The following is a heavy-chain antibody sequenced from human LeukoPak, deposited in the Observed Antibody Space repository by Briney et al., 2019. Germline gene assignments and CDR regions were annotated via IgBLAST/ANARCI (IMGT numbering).Heavy chain of an antibody. Sequence: ASVKVSCKVSGYSLTQLSMHWVRQAPGKGFEWMGGFDPEDVETIYAQKFQGRVTMTEDSSIDTAYMELSSLRSEDTAVYYCATNSGTYYFLYWGQGTLVTVSS. D-gene: IGHD1-26*01. CDR2: FDPEDVET. V-gene: IGHV1-24*01. CDR3: ATNSGTYYFLY. CDR1: GYSLTQLS. J-gene: IGHJ4*02.